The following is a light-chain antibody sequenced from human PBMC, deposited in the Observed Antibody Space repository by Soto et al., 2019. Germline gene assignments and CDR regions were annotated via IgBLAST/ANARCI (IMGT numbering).Light chain of an antibody. V-gene: IGLV2-18*02. CDR1: SSAVGNYNR. CDR3: SSYTSSSTYV. J-gene: IGLJ1*01. Sequence: QSALTQPPPVSGSPGQSVTISCTGTSSAVGNYNRVSWYQQPPGTAPKVIIYEVSNRPSGVPDRFSGSKSGNTASLTISGLQAEDEADYYCSSYTSSSTYVFGTGTKLTVL. CDR2: EVS.